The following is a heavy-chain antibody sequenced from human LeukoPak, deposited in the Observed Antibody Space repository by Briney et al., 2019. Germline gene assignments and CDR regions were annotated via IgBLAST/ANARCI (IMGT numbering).Heavy chain of an antibody. V-gene: IGHV1-46*01. J-gene: IGHJ5*02. CDR2: INPSGGST. CDR1: GYIFTSYF. CDR3: ARALPHRRLMDTTMEQHWFDP. D-gene: IGHD5-18*01. Sequence: GASVKVSCKASGYIFTSYFMHWVRQAPGQGLEWMGLINPSGGSTRYAQKSQGRVTMTRDMSTSTVYMELSSLRSEDTAVYYCARALPHRRLMDTTMEQHWFDPWGQGTLVTVSS.